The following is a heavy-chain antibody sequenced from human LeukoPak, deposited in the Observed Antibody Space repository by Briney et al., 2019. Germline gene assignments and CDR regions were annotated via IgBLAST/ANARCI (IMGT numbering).Heavy chain of an antibody. D-gene: IGHD2-21*01. Sequence: PGGSLRLSCAASGFTFSSYAMSWVRQAPGKGLEWVSAISGRGGSTYYADSVKGRFTISRDNAKNSLYLQMNSLRAEDTAVYYFTRDCGKRYGMDVWGQGPTVTVSS. CDR1: GFTFSSYA. CDR3: TRDCGKRYGMDV. V-gene: IGHV3-23*01. CDR2: ISGRGGST. J-gene: IGHJ6*02.